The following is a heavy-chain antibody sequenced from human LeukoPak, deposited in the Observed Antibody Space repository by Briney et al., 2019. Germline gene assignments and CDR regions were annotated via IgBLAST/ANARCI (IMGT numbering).Heavy chain of an antibody. CDR3: AKVDYWSPENYFDS. CDR2: ITDDEDT. CDR1: GFPFRSYA. V-gene: IGHV3-23*01. J-gene: IGHJ4*02. Sequence: PGGSLRLSCVASGFPFRSYAMTWVRQTPGKGLESVSVITDDEDTYYADSVKGRFTISRDNSQNTVFLQMNNLRVEDTAVYYCAKVDYWSPENYFDSWGQGTLVTVSS. D-gene: IGHD1-1*01.